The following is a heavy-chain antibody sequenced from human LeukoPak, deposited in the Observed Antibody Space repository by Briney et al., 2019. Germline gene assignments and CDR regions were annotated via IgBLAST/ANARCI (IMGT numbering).Heavy chain of an antibody. CDR3: ARDMMVVPAAMPYYYYGMDV. CDR2: INPDSGGT. Sequence: ASVKVSCKASGYTFTGYYMHWVRQAPGQGLEWMGRINPDSGGTNYAQKFQGRVTMTRDTSINTAYMELRSLRSDDTAVYYCARDMMVVPAAMPYYYYGMDVWGQGTTVTVSS. D-gene: IGHD2-2*01. V-gene: IGHV1-2*06. CDR1: GYTFTGYY. J-gene: IGHJ6*02.